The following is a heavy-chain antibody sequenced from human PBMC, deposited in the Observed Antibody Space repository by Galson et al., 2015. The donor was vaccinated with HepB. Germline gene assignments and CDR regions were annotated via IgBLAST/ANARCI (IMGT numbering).Heavy chain of an antibody. CDR2: INSDGSGT. J-gene: IGHJ4*02. CDR1: GFTFSSYW. Sequence: SLRLSCAASGFTFSSYWMHWVRQAPGKGLVCVSRINSDGSGTTYADSVKGRFTISRDNAKNTLYLQMNSLRVEDTAVYYCARYSYGHSDYWGQGTLVTVSS. V-gene: IGHV3-74*01. CDR3: ARYSYGHSDY. D-gene: IGHD5-18*01.